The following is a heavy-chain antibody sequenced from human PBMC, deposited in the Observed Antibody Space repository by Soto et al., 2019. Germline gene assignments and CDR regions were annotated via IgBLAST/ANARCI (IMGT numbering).Heavy chain of an antibody. CDR3: ARERSIGVLLWFGEPRNWFDP. CDR1: GGSISSGNYY. Sequence: TLSLTYTVSGGSISSGNYYWSWIRQQPGKGLEWIGYIYYSGSTYYNPSLKSRVTISVDTSKNQFSLKLSSVTAADTAGYYCARERSIGVLLWFGEPRNWFDPWGQGTLVTVSS. J-gene: IGHJ5*02. V-gene: IGHV4-30-4*01. CDR2: IYYSGST. D-gene: IGHD3-10*01.